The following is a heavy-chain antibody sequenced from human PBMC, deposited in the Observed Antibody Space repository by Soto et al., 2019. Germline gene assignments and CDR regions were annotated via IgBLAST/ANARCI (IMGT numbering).Heavy chain of an antibody. CDR3: ARPVSTTWVYFVY. V-gene: IGHV4-59*01. CDR2: IYYGGST. CDR1: GGSISGYY. D-gene: IGHD3-16*01. J-gene: IGHJ4*02. Sequence: PSETLSLTCTVSGGSISGYYWSWIRQPPGKGLEWIGYIYYGGSTNQNPSLKSRVTMSLDTSKNQFSLKLSSVTAADTAVYYCARPVSTTWVYFVYWGQGTLVTVSS.